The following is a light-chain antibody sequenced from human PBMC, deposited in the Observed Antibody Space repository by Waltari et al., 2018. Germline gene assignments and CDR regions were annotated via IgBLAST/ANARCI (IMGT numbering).Light chain of an antibody. J-gene: IGKJ2*01. CDR2: WAS. CDR3: QQCYSTPYT. CDR1: QNLLYNSDNKNY. Sequence: DIVMTQSPDSLAVSLGGRVTINCRSRQNLLYNSDNKNYLAWFQQKPGQPPKLLIYWASTRESGVPDRFSGSGSGTEFTLTISSLQAADVAVYYCQQCYSTPYTFGQGTKLEIK. V-gene: IGKV4-1*01.